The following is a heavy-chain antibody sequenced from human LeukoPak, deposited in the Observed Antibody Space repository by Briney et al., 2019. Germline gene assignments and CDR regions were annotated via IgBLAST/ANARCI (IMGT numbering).Heavy chain of an antibody. CDR1: GFTFSSYS. CDR2: ISSSSSYI. CDR3: AREPQLRFLEWSHGYYYYYGMDV. D-gene: IGHD3-3*01. Sequence: PGGSLRLSCAASGFTFSSYSMNWVRQAPGKGLEWVSSISSSSSYIYHADSVKGRFTIARDNAKNSLYLQMNSLRAEDTAVYYCAREPQLRFLEWSHGYYYYYGMDVWGQGTTVTVSS. J-gene: IGHJ6*02. V-gene: IGHV3-21*01.